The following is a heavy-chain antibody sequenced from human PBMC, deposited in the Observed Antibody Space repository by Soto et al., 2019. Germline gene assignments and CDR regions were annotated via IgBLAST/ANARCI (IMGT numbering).Heavy chain of an antibody. D-gene: IGHD3-10*01. CDR1: GYTFTSYA. CDR2: INTGNGNT. V-gene: IGHV1-3*04. J-gene: IGHJ6*02. CDR3: ARVSGTYPYYGMDV. Sequence: ASVKVSCKASGYTFTSYAIHWLRQAPGQRLEWMAWINTGNGNTKYSQKFQGRVTITRDTSASTAYMELSILRSEDTAVYYCARVSGTYPYYGMDVWGQGTTVTVSS.